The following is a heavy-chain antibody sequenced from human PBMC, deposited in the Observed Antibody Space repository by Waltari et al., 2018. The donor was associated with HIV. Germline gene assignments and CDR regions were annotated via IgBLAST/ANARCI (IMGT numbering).Heavy chain of an antibody. J-gene: IGHJ3*02. Sequence: QLQLQESGPGLVKPSETLSVTCTVSGAYISSSSYYWGWIRQPPGKGLEGIGSMYYSGSTYYNPSLKSRVSISVATSKNQFSLKLSSVTAADTAVYYCARHRGESVSDAFDMWGQGTMVTVSS. CDR1: GAYISSSSYY. V-gene: IGHV4-39*01. CDR2: MYYSGST. CDR3: ARHRGESVSDAFDM. D-gene: IGHD2-8*01.